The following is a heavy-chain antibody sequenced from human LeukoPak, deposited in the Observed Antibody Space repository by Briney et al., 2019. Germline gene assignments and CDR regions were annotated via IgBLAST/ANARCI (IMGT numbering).Heavy chain of an antibody. V-gene: IGHV3-21*01. D-gene: IGHD2-2*01. CDR2: ISSSASYI. J-gene: IGHJ4*02. CDR3: ARDSVYCTSTGCYLDY. Sequence: GRSLRLSCAASGFTFSTYSMNWVRQAPGKGLEWVSSISSSASYIYYADSVRGRLTISRDNAKNSLYLQMNSLRAEDTAVYYCARDSVYCTSTGCYLDYWGQGTLVTVSS. CDR1: GFTFSTYS.